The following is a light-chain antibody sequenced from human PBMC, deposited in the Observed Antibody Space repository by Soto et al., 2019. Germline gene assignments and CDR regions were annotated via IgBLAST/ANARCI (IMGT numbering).Light chain of an antibody. J-gene: IGKJ1*01. CDR2: DAS. CDR1: QSVSNY. Sequence: EIVLTQSPATLSVSPGERATLSCRASQSVSNYLAWYQHKPGQAPRLLIYDASKRATGIPARFSGSGSGTDFTLTISSLDPEDFAVYYCLQRSNWPRTFGQGTKVDI. V-gene: IGKV3-11*01. CDR3: LQRSNWPRT.